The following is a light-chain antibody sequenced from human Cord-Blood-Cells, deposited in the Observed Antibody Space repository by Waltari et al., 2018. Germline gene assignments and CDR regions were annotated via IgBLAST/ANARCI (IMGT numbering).Light chain of an antibody. CDR1: QSVLYSSNNKNY. CDR2: DAS. J-gene: IGKJ2*01. CDR3: QQRSNWPPYT. Sequence: DIVMTQSPDSLAVSLGERATINCKSSQSVLYSSNNKNYLAWYQQKPGQAPRLLIYDASNRATGIPARFSGSGSGTDYTLTISSLEPEDFAVYYCQQRSNWPPYTFGQGTKLEIK. V-gene: IGKV3-11*01.